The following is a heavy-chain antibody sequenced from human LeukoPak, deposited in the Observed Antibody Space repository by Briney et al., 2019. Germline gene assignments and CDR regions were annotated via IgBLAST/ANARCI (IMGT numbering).Heavy chain of an antibody. CDR1: GFTFDRYW. CDR2: ISSSGSTI. CDR3: ARVRDYYDSSGYSY. J-gene: IGHJ4*02. D-gene: IGHD3-22*01. Sequence: GGSLRLSCAASGFTFDRYWMSWVRQAPGKGLEWVSYISSSGSTIYYADSVKGRFTISRDNAKNSLYLQMNSLRAEDTAVYYCARVRDYYDSSGYSYWGQGTLVTVSS. V-gene: IGHV3-48*04.